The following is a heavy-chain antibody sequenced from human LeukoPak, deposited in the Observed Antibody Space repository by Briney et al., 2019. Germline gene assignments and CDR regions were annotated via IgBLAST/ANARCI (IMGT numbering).Heavy chain of an antibody. CDR2: ISGSGGST. D-gene: IGHD3-22*01. CDR1: GFTFSSYA. Sequence: GGSLRLSCAASGFTFSSYAMSWVRQAPGKGLEWVSAISGSGGSTYYADSVKGRFTISRDNAKNSLSLHMNSLRDEDTAIYYCTTHYYDDWGQGTLVTVSS. CDR3: TTHYYDD. V-gene: IGHV3-23*01. J-gene: IGHJ4*02.